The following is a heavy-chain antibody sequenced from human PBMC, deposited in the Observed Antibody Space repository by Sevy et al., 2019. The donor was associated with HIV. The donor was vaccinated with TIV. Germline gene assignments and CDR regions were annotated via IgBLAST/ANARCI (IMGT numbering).Heavy chain of an antibody. CDR1: GFDFRTYA. D-gene: IGHD7-27*01. Sequence: GGSLRLSCVASGFDFRTYAMNWVRQAPGKGLEWMSNITSDRSNKNYADSVKGRFTISRDNSQNSLYLQMNSLRVEDTAVYYCANGKGKPWGLWGHGILVTVSS. J-gene: IGHJ4*01. V-gene: IGHV3-30*18. CDR3: ANGKGKPWGL. CDR2: ITSDRSNK.